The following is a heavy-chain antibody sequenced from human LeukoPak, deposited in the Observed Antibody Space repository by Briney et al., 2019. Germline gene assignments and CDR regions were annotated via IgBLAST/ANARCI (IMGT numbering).Heavy chain of an antibody. J-gene: IGHJ6*02. V-gene: IGHV4-34*01. Sequence: KASETLSLTCAVYGGSFSGYYWSWIRQPPGKGLEWIGEINHSGSTNYNPSLKSRVTISVDTSKNQFSLKLSSVTAADTAVYYCARIYDFWSGLDVWGQGTTVTVSS. CDR3: ARIYDFWSGLDV. CDR2: INHSGST. CDR1: GGSFSGYY. D-gene: IGHD3-3*01.